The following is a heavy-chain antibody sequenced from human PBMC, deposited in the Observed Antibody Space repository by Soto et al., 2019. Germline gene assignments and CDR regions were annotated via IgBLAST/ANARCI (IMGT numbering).Heavy chain of an antibody. CDR2: VYHTGRT. CDR1: GGSFKSGSYS. J-gene: IGHJ4*02. D-gene: IGHD3-3*01. Sequence: QVQLQESGPGLVKPSETLSLTCTVSGGSFKSGSYSWRWIRQPPGKGLEWIGSVYHTGRTSYNPSLKSRVSISMDTSKNQFSLNLDSVTAADTAVYFCARDFASFDSWGQGPLVTVSS. CDR3: ARDFASFDS. V-gene: IGHV4-61*01.